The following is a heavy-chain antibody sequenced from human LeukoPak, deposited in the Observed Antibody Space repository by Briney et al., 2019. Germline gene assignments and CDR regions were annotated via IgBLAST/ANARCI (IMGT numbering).Heavy chain of an antibody. V-gene: IGHV3-48*03. CDR1: GFTFTSYD. J-gene: IGHJ4*02. Sequence: GGCLRLSCVTSGFTFTSYDFNWVRPAPGKGLEWVSYLSNGGGTIYYADSVKGRFTISRDNAKNSVFLQMNTLRAGDTAVYYCARDSYMFGSDYWGQGTLVTVSS. CDR2: LSNGGGTI. D-gene: IGHD3-10*02. CDR3: ARDSYMFGSDY.